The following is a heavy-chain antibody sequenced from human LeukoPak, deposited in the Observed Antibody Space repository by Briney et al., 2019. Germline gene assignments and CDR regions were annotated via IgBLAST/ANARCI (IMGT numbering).Heavy chain of an antibody. CDR3: ARMGYSSDGIDY. CDR2: ISSSSSYI. V-gene: IGHV3-21*04. J-gene: IGHJ4*02. D-gene: IGHD6-19*01. Sequence: GGSLRLSCAASGFTFSSYSMNWVRQAPGKGLEWVSSISSSSSYIYYADSVKGRFTISRDNAKNSLYLQMNSLRAEDTAVYYCARMGYSSDGIDYWGQGTLVTVSS. CDR1: GFTFSSYS.